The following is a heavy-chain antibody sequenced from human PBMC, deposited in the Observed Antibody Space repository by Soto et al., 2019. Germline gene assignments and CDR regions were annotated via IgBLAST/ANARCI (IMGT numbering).Heavy chain of an antibody. J-gene: IGHJ6*02. V-gene: IGHV4-30-2*01. D-gene: IGHD3-9*01. CDR1: GGSISSGGYS. CDR3: ARNHYDIVTGKPGGMDV. CDR2: IYHSGST. Sequence: QLQLQESGSGLVKPSQTLSLTCAVSGGSISSGGYSWSWIRQPPGKGLEWIGYIYHSGSTYYNPSLKSRVTISVDRSKNQFSLKLSSVTAADTAVYYCARNHYDIVTGKPGGMDVWGQGTTVTFSS.